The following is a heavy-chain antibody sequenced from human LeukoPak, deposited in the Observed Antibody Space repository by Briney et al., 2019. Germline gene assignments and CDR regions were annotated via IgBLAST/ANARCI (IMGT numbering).Heavy chain of an antibody. CDR2: INWNGGST. CDR3: AKGLYCTSTSCYMGNYYYYYMDV. V-gene: IGHV3-20*04. Sequence: GGSLRHSCAASGFTFDDYGMSWVRQAPGKGLEWVSGINWNGGSTGYADSVKGRFTISRDNSKKTLYLQMNSLRAEDTAVYYCAKGLYCTSTSCYMGNYYYYYMDVWGKGTTVTVSS. CDR1: GFTFDDYG. D-gene: IGHD2-2*01. J-gene: IGHJ6*03.